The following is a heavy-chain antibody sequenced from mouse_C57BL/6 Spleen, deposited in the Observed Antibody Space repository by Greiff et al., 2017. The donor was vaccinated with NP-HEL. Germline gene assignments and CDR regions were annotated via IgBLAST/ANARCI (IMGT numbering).Heavy chain of an antibody. CDR3: TDYGSSYLFDY. CDR1: GYTFTDYD. CDR2: IDPETGGT. V-gene: IGHV1-15*01. D-gene: IGHD1-1*01. J-gene: IGHJ2*01. Sequence: VQLQQSGAELVRPGASVTLSCKASGYTFTDYDMHWVKQTPVHGLEWIGAIDPETGGTAYNQKFKGKAILTADKSSSTAYMELRSLTSEDSAGYYCTDYGSSYLFDYWGQGTTLTVSS.